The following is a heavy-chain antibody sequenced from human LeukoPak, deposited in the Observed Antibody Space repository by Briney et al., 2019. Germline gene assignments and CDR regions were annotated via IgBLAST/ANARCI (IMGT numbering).Heavy chain of an antibody. CDR3: AKPGGPDYGPLDY. CDR1: GVTFRSYG. CDR2: IWYEGGNK. Sequence: GRSLRLSWAASGVTFRSYGMHWVRQAPGKGREWVAVIWYEGGNKYYADSGKGRFTISRDNSKNTLYLQMNSLRAEDTAVYYCAKPGGPDYGPLDYWGQGTLVTVSS. V-gene: IGHV3-33*06. J-gene: IGHJ4*02. D-gene: IGHD4-17*01.